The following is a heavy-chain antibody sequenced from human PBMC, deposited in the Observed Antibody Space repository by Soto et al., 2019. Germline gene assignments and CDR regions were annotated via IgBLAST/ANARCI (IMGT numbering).Heavy chain of an antibody. V-gene: IGHV1-69*13. CDR3: ARDPGWSGYYSDYYYYGMDV. J-gene: IGHJ6*02. CDR2: IIPIFGTA. Sequence: SVKVSCKASGGTFSSYAISWVRQAPGQGLEWMGGIIPIFGTANYAQKFQGRVTITADESTSTAYMELSSLRSEDTAVYYCARDPGWSGYYSDYYYYGMDVWGQGTTVTVSS. CDR1: GGTFSSYA. D-gene: IGHD3-3*01.